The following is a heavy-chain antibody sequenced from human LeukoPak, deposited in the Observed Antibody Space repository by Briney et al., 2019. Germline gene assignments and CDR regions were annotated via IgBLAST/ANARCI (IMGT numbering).Heavy chain of an antibody. Sequence: SVKVSCKASGGTFSSYAISWVRQAPGQGLEWMGGITPLVSTTVYARNLQGRITFTADEATRTVYMELRSLRSDDTAIYYCARGNGTYTPSDHWGQGTLVTVSS. D-gene: IGHD1-26*01. J-gene: IGHJ4*02. CDR3: ARGNGTYTPSDH. CDR2: ITPLVSTT. V-gene: IGHV1-69*13. CDR1: GGTFSSYA.